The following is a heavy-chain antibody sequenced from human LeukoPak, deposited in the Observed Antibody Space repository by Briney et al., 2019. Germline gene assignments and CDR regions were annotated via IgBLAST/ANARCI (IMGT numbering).Heavy chain of an antibody. V-gene: IGHV3-23*01. Sequence: TGGSLRLSCAASGFTFSSSAMSWVRQTPSKGLEWLSSITGDGVTTYYADPVKGRFTISRDNSKNILFLQMNSLRAEDSASYFCAKERHRVDTSMIRSYFFDSWGQGTPVTVSS. D-gene: IGHD3-16*01. J-gene: IGHJ5*01. CDR1: GFTFSSSA. CDR2: ITGDGVTT. CDR3: AKERHRVDTSMIRSYFFDS.